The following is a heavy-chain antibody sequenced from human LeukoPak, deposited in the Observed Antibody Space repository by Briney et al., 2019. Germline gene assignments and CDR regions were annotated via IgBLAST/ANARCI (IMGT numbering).Heavy chain of an antibody. CDR1: GGSMSSYY. J-gene: IGHJ4*02. D-gene: IGHD3-22*01. V-gene: IGHV4-59*01. CDR3: ARVFHDSSGYPLDY. Sequence: PSETLSLTCTVSGGSMSSYYWSWIRQPPGKGLEWIGYTYYSGNTNYNPSLKSRVTISVDTSKNQFSLKVSSVTAADTAAYYCARVFHDSSGYPLDYWGQGTLVTVSS. CDR2: TYYSGNT.